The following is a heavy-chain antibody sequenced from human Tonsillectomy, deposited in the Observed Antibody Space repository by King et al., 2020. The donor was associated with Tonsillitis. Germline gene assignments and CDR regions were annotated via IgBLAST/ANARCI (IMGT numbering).Heavy chain of an antibody. Sequence: VQLVESGAEVKKPGESLKISCKGSGYIFTNYWIGWVRQMPGKGLEWMGVIYPDDSNTIYNPSFQGQVTISADKSISTAYLQWSSLKASDTAMYYCARLADRGFDSWGQGTLVTVSS. J-gene: IGHJ4*02. CDR1: GYIFTNYW. V-gene: IGHV5-51*03. CDR3: ARLADRGFDS. D-gene: IGHD1-14*01. CDR2: IYPDDSNT.